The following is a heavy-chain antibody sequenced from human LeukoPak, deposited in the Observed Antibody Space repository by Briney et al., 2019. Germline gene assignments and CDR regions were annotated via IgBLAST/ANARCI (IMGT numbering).Heavy chain of an antibody. CDR3: ARGVMAGYIPHPVDY. D-gene: IGHD5-24*01. CDR1: GGSISSSGYY. V-gene: IGHV4-31*03. CDR2: IYYSGST. J-gene: IGHJ4*02. Sequence: PSQTLSLTCTVSGGSISSSGYYWSWIRQHPGKGLEWIGYIYYSGSTYYNPSLKSRVTISVDTSKNQFSLKLSSVTAADTAVYYCARGVMAGYIPHPVDYWGQGTLVTVSS.